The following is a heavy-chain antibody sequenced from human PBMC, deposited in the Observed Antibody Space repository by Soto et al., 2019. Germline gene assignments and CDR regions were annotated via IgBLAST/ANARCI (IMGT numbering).Heavy chain of an antibody. J-gene: IGHJ5*02. V-gene: IGHV5-51*01. CDR2: IYPGDSDT. Sequence: PGESLKISCNCSGYSFTSYWTGSVRQMPGKGLEWIGIIYPGDSDTRYSPSFQGQVTISADKSISSAYLQWSSLKASDTAMYYCARDPVATSTSPLLKGWFDPWGQGTLVTVSS. CDR1: GYSFTSYW. D-gene: IGHD5-12*01. CDR3: ARDPVATSTSPLLKGWFDP.